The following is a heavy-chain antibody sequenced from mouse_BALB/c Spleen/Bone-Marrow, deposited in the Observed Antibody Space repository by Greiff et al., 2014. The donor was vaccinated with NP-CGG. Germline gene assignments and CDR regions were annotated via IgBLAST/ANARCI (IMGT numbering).Heavy chain of an antibody. J-gene: IGHJ2*01. CDR2: IRNKANGYTT. CDR1: GFTFTDYY. CDR3: ARDAGYFYGSSFDY. V-gene: IGHV7-3*02. Sequence: EVKLVESGGGLVQPGGSLRLSCAPSGFTFTDYYMSWVRQPPGKALEWLGFIRNKANGYTTEYSASVKGRFTISRDNSQSILYLQMNTLRAEDSATYYCARDAGYFYGSSFDYWGPGTTLTVSS. D-gene: IGHD1-1*01.